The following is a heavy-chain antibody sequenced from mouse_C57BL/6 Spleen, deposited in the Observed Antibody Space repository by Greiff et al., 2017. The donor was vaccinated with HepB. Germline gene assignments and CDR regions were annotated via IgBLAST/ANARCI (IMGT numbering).Heavy chain of an antibody. CDR1: GFTFSSYA. Sequence: DVMLVESGEGLVKPGGSLKLSCAASGFTFSSYAMSWVRQTPEKRLEWVAYISSGGDYIYYADTVKGRFTISRDNARNTLYLQMSSLKSEDTAMYYCTRGGYSNYMDYWGQGTSVTVSS. CDR3: TRGGYSNYMDY. J-gene: IGHJ4*01. D-gene: IGHD2-5*01. V-gene: IGHV5-9-1*02. CDR2: ISSGGDYI.